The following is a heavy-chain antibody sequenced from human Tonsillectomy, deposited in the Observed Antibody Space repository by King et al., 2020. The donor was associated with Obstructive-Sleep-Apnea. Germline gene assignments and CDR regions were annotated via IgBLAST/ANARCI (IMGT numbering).Heavy chain of an antibody. CDR2: TSYDGSKK. D-gene: IGHD2-15*01. CDR3: ARDRVYCSGGTCYSGGLYGMDV. Sequence: VQLVESGGGVVQPGRSLRLSCAASGFTFSSYAMHWVRQVPGKGLEWAAVTSYDGSKKYYADSVKGRFTISRDNSKNTLSLQINSLRAEDTAVYYCARDRVYCSGGTCYSGGLYGMDVWGQGTTVTVSS. CDR1: GFTFSSYA. V-gene: IGHV3-30*03. J-gene: IGHJ6*02.